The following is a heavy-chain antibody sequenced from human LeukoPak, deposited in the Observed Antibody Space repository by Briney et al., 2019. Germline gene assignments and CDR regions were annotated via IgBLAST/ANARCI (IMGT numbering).Heavy chain of an antibody. Sequence: GASVKVSCKASVYNFTSYGISWVRQAPGQGLEWMGWISAYNANTKYAQKLQGRVTMTTDTSTSTAYMELRSLRSDDTAVYNCAREVYRSSGPLNAFDIWGQGTMVTVSS. V-gene: IGHV1-18*01. J-gene: IGHJ3*02. CDR1: VYNFTSYG. CDR3: AREVYRSSGPLNAFDI. D-gene: IGHD6-6*01. CDR2: ISAYNANT.